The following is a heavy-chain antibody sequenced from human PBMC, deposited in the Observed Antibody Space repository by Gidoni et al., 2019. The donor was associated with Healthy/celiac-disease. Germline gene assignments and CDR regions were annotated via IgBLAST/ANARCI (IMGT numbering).Heavy chain of an antibody. D-gene: IGHD6-6*01. CDR1: GFTFSSYG. CDR3: ARQDSSSSFDY. V-gene: IGHV3-33*01. Sequence: QVQLVESGGGVVQPGRSLSLSRAASGFTFSSYGMHWVRQAPGKGLEWVAVIWYDGSNKYYADSVKGRFTISRDNSKNTLYLQMNSLRAEDTAVYYCARQDSSSSFDYWGQGTLVTVSS. J-gene: IGHJ4*02. CDR2: IWYDGSNK.